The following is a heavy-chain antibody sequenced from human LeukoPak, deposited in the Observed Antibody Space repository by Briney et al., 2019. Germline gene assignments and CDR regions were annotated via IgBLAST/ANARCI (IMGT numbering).Heavy chain of an antibody. Sequence: SETLSLTCAVSGGSISSYYCSWIRQPAGKGLEWIGRIYTSGSTNYNPSLKSRVTMSVDTSKNQFSLKLSSVTAADTAVYYCAREILAPLKRGITGRSGGFDPWGREPWSPSPQ. J-gene: IGHJ5*02. V-gene: IGHV4-4*07. D-gene: IGHD1-20*01. CDR1: GGSISSYY. CDR3: AREILAPLKRGITGRSGGFDP. CDR2: IYTSGST.